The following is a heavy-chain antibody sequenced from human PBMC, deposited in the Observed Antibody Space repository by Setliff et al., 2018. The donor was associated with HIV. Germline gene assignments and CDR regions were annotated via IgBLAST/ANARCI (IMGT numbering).Heavy chain of an antibody. CDR2: INPSGGST. CDR3: ARVGDGYNSFDY. D-gene: IGHD5-12*01. CDR1: GYTFTSYD. V-gene: IGHV1-46*01. Sequence: ASVKVSCKASGYTFTSYDINWVRQATGHGLEWMGIINPSGGSTTYSQKFQGRVIMTRDTSTSTVYMELNSLRSEDTAVYYCARVGDGYNSFDYWGQGTLVTVSS. J-gene: IGHJ4*02.